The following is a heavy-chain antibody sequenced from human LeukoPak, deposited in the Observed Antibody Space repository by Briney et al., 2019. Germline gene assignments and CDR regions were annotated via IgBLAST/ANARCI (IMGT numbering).Heavy chain of an antibody. D-gene: IGHD3-10*01. J-gene: IGHJ4*02. CDR2: ISDYNGDT. CDR3: ARDTALIITPGGPDY. CDR1: GYIFASYG. Sequence: ASVKVSCKASGYIFASYGISWVRQAPGQGLEWMGWISDYNGDTKYAQNLQGRVTLTTDTSTGTAYMELRSLTSDDTALYYCARDTALIITPGGPDYWGRGTLITVSS. V-gene: IGHV1-18*01.